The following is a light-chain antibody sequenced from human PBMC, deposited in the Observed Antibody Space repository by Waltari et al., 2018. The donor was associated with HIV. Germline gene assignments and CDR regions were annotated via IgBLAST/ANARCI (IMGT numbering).Light chain of an antibody. V-gene: IGKV1-5*03. J-gene: IGKJ4*01. CDR1: QSVRTW. Sequence: DIQMTQSPSTLSASVGDRVTITCRASQSVRTWLAWYQQKPGRVPDLLIYRASTLKCGVPSRFSSSGSGTEFTLTISSLQPDDFATYYCQEYDSYSKVTFGGGTEVEIK. CDR3: QEYDSYSKVT. CDR2: RAS.